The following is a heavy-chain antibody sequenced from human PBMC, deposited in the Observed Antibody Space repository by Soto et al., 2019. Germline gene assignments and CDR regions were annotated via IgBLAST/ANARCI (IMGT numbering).Heavy chain of an antibody. V-gene: IGHV3-23*01. CDR1: RFTFIIYA. CDR2: ISGSGGST. Sequence: LRLSCASSRFTFIIYAMGFVCQAPGKGLEWVSAISGSGGSTYYADSVKGRFTISRDNSKNTLYLQMNSLRAEDTAVYYCAKDRGLGYDSSGVDYWGQGTLVTVSS. D-gene: IGHD3-22*01. J-gene: IGHJ4*02. CDR3: AKDRGLGYDSSGVDY.